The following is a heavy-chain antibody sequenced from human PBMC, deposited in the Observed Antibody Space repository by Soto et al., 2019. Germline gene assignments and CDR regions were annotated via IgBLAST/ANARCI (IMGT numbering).Heavy chain of an antibody. D-gene: IGHD1-26*01. CDR3: ATQAVGGSSVYTFDP. V-gene: IGHV4-39*01. CDR2: IYYSGST. J-gene: IGHJ5*02. CDR1: GGSITSSSYY. Sequence: QLHLRESGPGLVKPSETLSLTCTVSGGSITSSSYYWGWIRQPPGKGLEWIGSIYYSGSTYYNPSLTARVTISVDTSKNQFSRKLSSVTAADTAVYYCATQAVGGSSVYTFDPWGQGTLVTVSS.